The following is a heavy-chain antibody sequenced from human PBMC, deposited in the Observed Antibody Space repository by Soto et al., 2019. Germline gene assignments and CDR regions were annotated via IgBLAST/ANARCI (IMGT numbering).Heavy chain of an antibody. Sequence: EMQLLESGGGLVQPGGSLRLSCAASGFTFSSFAMSWVRQAPGKGLDWVSAISGSGGSTYYADSVKGRFTISRDNSKNTLYLQMNSLRAEDTAVYYCAKDGNPIPYLTGYYRLGWFDPWGQGTMVTVSS. CDR3: AKDGNPIPYLTGYYRLGWFDP. CDR2: ISGSGGST. D-gene: IGHD3-9*01. V-gene: IGHV3-23*01. J-gene: IGHJ5*02. CDR1: GFTFSSFA.